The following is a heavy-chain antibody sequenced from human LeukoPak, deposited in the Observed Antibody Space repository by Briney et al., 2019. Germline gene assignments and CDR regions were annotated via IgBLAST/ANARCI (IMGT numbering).Heavy chain of an antibody. J-gene: IGHJ4*02. CDR2: IYSGGST. V-gene: IGHV3-66*01. CDR3: AKDPAWYLDY. Sequence: PGGSLRLSCAASGFTVSSNYMSRVRQAPGKGLEWVSVIYSGGSTYYADSVKGRFTISRDNSKNTLYLQMNSLRAEDTAIYYCAKDPAWYLDYWGQGTLVTVSS. CDR1: GFTVSSNY.